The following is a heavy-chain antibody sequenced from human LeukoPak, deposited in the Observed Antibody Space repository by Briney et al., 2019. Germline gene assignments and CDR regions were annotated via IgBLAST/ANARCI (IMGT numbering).Heavy chain of an antibody. J-gene: IGHJ4*02. CDR1: GFIFNKAW. CDR3: TPVMVEDRGF. Sequence: GRSLRLSCAASGFIFNKAWMNWVRQAPGKGPGWVGRITSNNAGGTTDYASPVEGRFIISRDDSKNTISLQMNTLIIDDTAIYYCTPVMVEDRGFWGQGTLVTVSS. CDR2: ITSNNAGGTT. V-gene: IGHV3-15*01. D-gene: IGHD2-21*01.